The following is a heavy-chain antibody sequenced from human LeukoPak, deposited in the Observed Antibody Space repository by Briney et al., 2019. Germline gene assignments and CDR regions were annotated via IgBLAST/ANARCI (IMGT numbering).Heavy chain of an antibody. V-gene: IGHV3-30-3*01. D-gene: IGHD3-3*01. Sequence: PGGSLRLSCAASGFTFSSYAMHWVRQAPGKGLEWVAVISYDGSNKYYADSVKGRFTISRDNSKNTLYLQMNSLRAEDTAVYYCARGPPFGAPPEYYFDYWGQGTLVTVSS. CDR3: ARGPPFGAPPEYYFDY. CDR1: GFTFSSYA. CDR2: ISYDGSNK. J-gene: IGHJ4*02.